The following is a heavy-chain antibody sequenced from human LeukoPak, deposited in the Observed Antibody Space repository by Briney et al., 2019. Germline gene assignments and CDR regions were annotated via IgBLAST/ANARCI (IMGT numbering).Heavy chain of an antibody. D-gene: IGHD4-17*01. CDR1: GFTFSNAW. Sequence: KTGGSLRLSCAASGFTFSNAWMSWVRQAPGKGLEWVGRIKSKTDGGTTDYAAPVKGRFTISRDDSKNTLYLQMNSLKTEDTAVYYCTTDPPIYGAPPFDYWDQGTLVTVSS. J-gene: IGHJ4*02. V-gene: IGHV3-15*01. CDR2: IKSKTDGGTT. CDR3: TTDPPIYGAPPFDY.